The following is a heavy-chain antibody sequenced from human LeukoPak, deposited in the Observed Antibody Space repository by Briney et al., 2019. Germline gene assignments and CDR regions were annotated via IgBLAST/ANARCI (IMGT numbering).Heavy chain of an antibody. D-gene: IGHD3-10*01. CDR3: ARGQLCFGETYYYYYYMDV. Sequence: ASVKVSCKASGYTFTSYDINWVRQATGQGLEWMGWMNPNSGNTGYAQKFQGRVTMTRNTSTSTAYMELSSLRSEDTAVYYCARGQLCFGETYYYYYYMDVWGKGTTVTVSS. J-gene: IGHJ6*03. V-gene: IGHV1-8*01. CDR2: MNPNSGNT. CDR1: GYTFTSYD.